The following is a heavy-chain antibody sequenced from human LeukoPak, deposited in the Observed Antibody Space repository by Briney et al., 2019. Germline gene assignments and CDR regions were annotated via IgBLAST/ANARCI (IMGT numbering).Heavy chain of an antibody. V-gene: IGHV4-30-2*01. CDR2: IYHSGST. CDR3: ARVGRVGMDV. J-gene: IGHJ6*02. CDR1: GGSISSCGYS. Sequence: SETLSLTCAVSGGSISSCGYSWSWLRQPPGKGLEWIGYIYHSGSTYYNPSLKSRVTISVDRSKNQFSLKLSSVTAADTAVYYCARVGRVGMDVWGQGTTVTVSS.